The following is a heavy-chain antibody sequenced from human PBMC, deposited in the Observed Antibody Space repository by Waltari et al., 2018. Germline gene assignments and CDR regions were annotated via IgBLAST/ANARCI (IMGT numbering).Heavy chain of an antibody. Sequence: EVQLVESGGGLVKPGGSLRLSCAVSGFTFSSYSMHWVRQAPGKGLEWVSSISSSSNYIYYADSGKGRFTISRDNAKNSLYLQMNSLRGEDTAVYYCAREGDIVKFDPWGQGTLVTVSS. J-gene: IGHJ5*02. D-gene: IGHD2-15*01. CDR2: ISSSSNYI. CDR3: AREGDIVKFDP. V-gene: IGHV3-21*01. CDR1: GFTFSSYS.